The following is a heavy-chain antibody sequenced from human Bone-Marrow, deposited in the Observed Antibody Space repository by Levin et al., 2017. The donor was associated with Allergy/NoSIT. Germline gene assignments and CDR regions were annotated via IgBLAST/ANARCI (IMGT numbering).Heavy chain of an antibody. J-gene: IGHJ4*02. Sequence: GGSLRLSCAASGFMVGYAWMNWVRQAPGRGLEWVGRIKDKAAGATTDYAAPVKGRFTVSRDDSKDILYLQMNSLKSEDTGVYYCTTVGSNWHWVYWGQGTQVIVST. D-gene: IGHD1-7*01. CDR3: TTVGSNWHWVY. V-gene: IGHV3-15*07. CDR2: IKDKAAGATT. CDR1: GFMVGYAW.